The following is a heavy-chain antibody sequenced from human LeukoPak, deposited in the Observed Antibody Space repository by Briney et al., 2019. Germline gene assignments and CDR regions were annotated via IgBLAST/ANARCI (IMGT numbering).Heavy chain of an antibody. D-gene: IGHD1-14*01. CDR1: GFTFNSYS. CDR2: ISSSSSYI. J-gene: IGHJ3*02. Sequence: PGGSLRLSCAASGFTFNSYSMNWVRQAPGKGLEWVSSISSSSSYIYYADSVKGRFTISRDNAKNSLYLQMNSLRAEDTAVYYCARTGRASDAFDIWGQGTMVTVSS. CDR3: ARTGRASDAFDI. V-gene: IGHV3-21*01.